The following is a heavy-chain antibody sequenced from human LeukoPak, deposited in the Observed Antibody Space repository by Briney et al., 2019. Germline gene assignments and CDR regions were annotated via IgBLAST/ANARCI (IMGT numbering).Heavy chain of an antibody. V-gene: IGHV3-30*18. Sequence: GGSLRLSCAASGFTFSCYGMHWVRQAPGRGLEWVAVISHDGSNKYYADSVKGRSTISRDNSKNTLYLQMNSLRPGDTSVYYCAKPGKRRVVTITDFDYWGQGTLVTVSS. CDR1: GFTFSCYG. J-gene: IGHJ4*02. D-gene: IGHD3-22*01. CDR2: ISHDGSNK. CDR3: AKPGKRRVVTITDFDY.